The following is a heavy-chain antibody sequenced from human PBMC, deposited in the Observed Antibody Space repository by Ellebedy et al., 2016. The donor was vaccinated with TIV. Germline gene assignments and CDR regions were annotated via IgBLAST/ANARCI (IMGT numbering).Heavy chain of an antibody. J-gene: IGHJ4*02. D-gene: IGHD3-3*01. CDR1: GGSFSDYY. CDR3: ARDSTNYHFWSGQHTPLDY. Sequence: MPSETLSLTCAVYGGSFSDYYWSWIRQPPGKGLEWIGEINRSGSTNYNPSLKSGVTISVDTSNNQFSLNLRSVTAADTAVYYCARDSTNYHFWSGQHTPLDYWGQGTLVTVSS. V-gene: IGHV4-34*01. CDR2: INRSGST.